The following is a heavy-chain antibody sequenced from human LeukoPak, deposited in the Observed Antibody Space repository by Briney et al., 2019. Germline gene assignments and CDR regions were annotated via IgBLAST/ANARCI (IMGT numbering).Heavy chain of an antibody. J-gene: IGHJ4*02. V-gene: IGHV1-69*01. CDR2: IIPIFGTA. CDR1: GGTFSSYA. CDR3: ARNGVYGDYATVAYFDY. D-gene: IGHD4-17*01. Sequence: ASVTVSCKASGGTFSSYAISWVRQAPGQGLEWMGGIIPIFGTANYAQKFQGRVTITADESTSTAYMELSSLRSEDTAVYYCARNGVYGDYATVAYFDYWGQGTLVTVSS.